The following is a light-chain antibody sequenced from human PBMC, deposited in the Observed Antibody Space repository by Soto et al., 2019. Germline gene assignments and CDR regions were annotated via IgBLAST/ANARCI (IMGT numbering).Light chain of an antibody. Sequence: EIVLTQSPGTLSLSPGERATLSCRASQSVSSNYLAWYRRKPGQAPRLLIYGASYRATAIPCRFSGSGSGTDFTLTITRLEPEDFVVYYCQQYGSSPPTFGPGTRVEIK. V-gene: IGKV3-20*01. J-gene: IGKJ1*01. CDR1: QSVSSNY. CDR3: QQYGSSPPT. CDR2: GAS.